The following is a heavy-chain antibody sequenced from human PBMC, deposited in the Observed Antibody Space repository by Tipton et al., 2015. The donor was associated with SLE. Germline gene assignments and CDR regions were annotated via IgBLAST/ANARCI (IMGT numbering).Heavy chain of an antibody. J-gene: IGHJ4*02. D-gene: IGHD4-17*01. CDR1: GYTFTKYG. Sequence: QSGPEVKKPGASVKVSCKASGYTFTKYGISWVRQAPGQGLEWMGWTSAYNGNTQHAQKFQGRVTMTTDTSTSTAYMELRSLRSDDTAVYFCARELDGDYATHWGQGTLVTVSS. CDR3: ARELDGDYATH. V-gene: IGHV1-18*01. CDR2: TSAYNGNT.